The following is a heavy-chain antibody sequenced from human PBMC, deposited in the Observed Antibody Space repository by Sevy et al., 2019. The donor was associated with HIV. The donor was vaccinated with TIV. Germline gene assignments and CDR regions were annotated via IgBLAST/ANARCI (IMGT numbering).Heavy chain of an antibody. CDR1: GFTFSNYV. D-gene: IGHD6-19*01. V-gene: IGHV3-30*04. CDR3: ARSVLAVAGSYGMDV. CDR2: IASYGNDE. Sequence: GGSLRLSCAASGFTFSNYVMHWVRQAPGKGLEWVTFIASYGNDEDYADSVKGRFTISRDNSKKTLYLQMNSLRPEDTAVYYCARSVLAVAGSYGMDVWGQGTTVTVSS. J-gene: IGHJ6*02.